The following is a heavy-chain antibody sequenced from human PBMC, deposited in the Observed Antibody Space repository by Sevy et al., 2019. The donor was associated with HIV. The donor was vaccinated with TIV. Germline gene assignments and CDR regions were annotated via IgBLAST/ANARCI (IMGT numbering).Heavy chain of an antibody. CDR1: GFAFSNYA. CDR3: ATDGSY. V-gene: IGHV3-33*05. J-gene: IGHJ4*02. CDR2: MSYDGSHK. Sequence: GGSLRLSCKASGFAFSNYAMHWVRQAPGKGLEWVAVMSYDGSHKFYTDFVKGRFTISRDNSKSTMHLEMSDLRVGDTAVYYCATDGSYWGRGTLVTVSS. D-gene: IGHD2-2*03.